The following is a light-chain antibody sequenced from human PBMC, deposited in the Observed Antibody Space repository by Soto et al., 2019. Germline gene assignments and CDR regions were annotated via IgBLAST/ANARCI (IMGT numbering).Light chain of an antibody. CDR2: GAS. J-gene: IGKJ5*01. CDR1: QSVSSN. V-gene: IGKV3-15*01. Sequence: EIMRTQAQAIRSVSTAERATLSCRASQSVSSNLAWYQQKPGQAPSLLIYGASTRATGTPARFSGSGSGTDFTLTISRLEPEDFAVYYCQQYGSPPPMTFGQGTRLEIK. CDR3: QQYGSPPPMT.